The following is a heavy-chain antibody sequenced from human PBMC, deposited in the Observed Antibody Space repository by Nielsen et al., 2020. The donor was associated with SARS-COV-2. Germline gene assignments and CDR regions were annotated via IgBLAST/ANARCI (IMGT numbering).Heavy chain of an antibody. CDR2: IYYSGST. V-gene: IGHV4-59*01. CDR1: GGSISSYY. Sequence: SETLSLTCTVSGGSISSYYWSWIRQPPGKGLEWIGYIYYSGSTNYSPSLKSRVTISVDTSKNQFSLKLSSVTAADTAVYYCARDKGPYDFWRTWYYYYGMDVWGQGTTVTVSS. J-gene: IGHJ6*02. D-gene: IGHD3-3*01. CDR3: ARDKGPYDFWRTWYYYYGMDV.